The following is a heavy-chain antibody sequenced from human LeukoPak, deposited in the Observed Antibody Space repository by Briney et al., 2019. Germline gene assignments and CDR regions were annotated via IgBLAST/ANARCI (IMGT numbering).Heavy chain of an antibody. CDR3: AREGYCSGGSCYGTFDY. J-gene: IGHJ4*02. CDR1: GGTFSSYA. Sequence: SVKVSCKAPGGTFSSYAISWVRQAPGQGLEWMGGIIPIFGTANYAQKFQGRVTITADESTSTAYMELSSLRSEDTAVYYCAREGYCSGGSCYGTFDYWGQGTLVTVSS. V-gene: IGHV1-69*13. D-gene: IGHD2-15*01. CDR2: IIPIFGTA.